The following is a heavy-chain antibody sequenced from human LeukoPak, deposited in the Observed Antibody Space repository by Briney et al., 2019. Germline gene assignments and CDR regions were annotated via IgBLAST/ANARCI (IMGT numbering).Heavy chain of an antibody. CDR3: ARGRSESYSDDY. CDR1: GGSVSSRSYY. CDR2: IYYSGST. Sequence: SSETLSLTCSVSGGSVSSRSYYWGWIRQPPGKGLEWIGYIYYSGSTNYNPSLKSRVTISVDTSKNQFSLKVRSVTAADTAVYYCARGRSESYSDDYWGQGTLVTVSS. J-gene: IGHJ4*02. V-gene: IGHV4-61*01. D-gene: IGHD1-26*01.